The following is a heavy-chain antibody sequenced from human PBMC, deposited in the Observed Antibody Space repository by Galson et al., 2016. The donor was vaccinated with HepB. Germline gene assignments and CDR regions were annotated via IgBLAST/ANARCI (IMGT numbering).Heavy chain of an antibody. CDR2: INHSGST. CDR3: ARGRTRLLWFGSSRGFDP. D-gene: IGHD3-10*01. J-gene: IGHJ5*02. Sequence: SETLSLTCAVYGGSFSGYYWSWIRQPPGKGLEWIGEINHSGSTNYNPSLKSRVTISVDTSKNQFSLKLSSVTAADTAVYYCARGRTRLLWFGSSRGFDPWGQGTLVTVSS. CDR1: GGSFSGYY. V-gene: IGHV4-34*01.